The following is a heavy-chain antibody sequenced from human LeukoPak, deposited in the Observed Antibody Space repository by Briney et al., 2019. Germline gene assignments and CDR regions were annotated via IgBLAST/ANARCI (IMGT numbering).Heavy chain of an antibody. D-gene: IGHD6-19*01. J-gene: IGHJ3*02. Sequence: PGGSLRLSCAASGFTFSSYWMPWVRQASGKGLVWVSRINSDGSSTSYADSVKGRFTISRDNAKNTLYLQMNSLRAEDTAVYYCAREGGSGWSRAFDIWGQGTMVTVSS. CDR2: INSDGSST. CDR3: AREGGSGWSRAFDI. V-gene: IGHV3-74*01. CDR1: GFTFSSYW.